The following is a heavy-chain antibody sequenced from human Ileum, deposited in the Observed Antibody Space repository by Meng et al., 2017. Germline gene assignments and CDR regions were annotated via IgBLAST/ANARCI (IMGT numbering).Heavy chain of an antibody. CDR3: ARNGDYSADH. CDR1: GGSISFGYW. V-gene: IGHV4-4*02. J-gene: IGHJ4*02. CDR2: IHHSGST. D-gene: IGHD2-21*01. Sequence: QVQLQWSGPGLVKPSVTLSLTCAVSGGSISFGYWWSWVRQPPGQGLEWIGEIHHSGSTNYNPSLKSRVTLSVDNSNNQFSLSLTSVTAADTAVYYCARNGDYSADHWGQGILVTVSS.